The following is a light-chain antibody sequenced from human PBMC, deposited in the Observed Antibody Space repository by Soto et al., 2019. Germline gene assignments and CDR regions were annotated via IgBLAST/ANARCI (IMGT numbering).Light chain of an antibody. J-gene: IGKJ4*01. CDR2: DAS. CDR1: QSVSSY. V-gene: IGKV3-11*01. Sequence: EIVLTQSPATLPLSPGERATLSCRASQSVSSYLAWYQHKPGQAPRLLIYDASNRATGIPARFSGSGSGTDFTLTISSLEPEDVAVYYCQQRSNWPLTFGGGTKVEIK. CDR3: QQRSNWPLT.